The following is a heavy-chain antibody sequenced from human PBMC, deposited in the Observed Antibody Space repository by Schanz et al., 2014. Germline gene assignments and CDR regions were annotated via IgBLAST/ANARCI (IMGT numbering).Heavy chain of an antibody. J-gene: IGHJ4*02. D-gene: IGHD3-3*01. CDR3: ARPIYDLWSGSFDY. Sequence: VVESGGGLVKPGGSLTLSCAASGFSISDAWLHWVRQAPGKGLEWVSYISSSSSTIYYADSVKGRFTISRDNAKNSLYLQMNSLRAEDTAVYYCARPIYDLWSGSFDYWGQGILVTVSS. CDR1: GFSISDAW. CDR2: ISSSSSTI. V-gene: IGHV3-48*01.